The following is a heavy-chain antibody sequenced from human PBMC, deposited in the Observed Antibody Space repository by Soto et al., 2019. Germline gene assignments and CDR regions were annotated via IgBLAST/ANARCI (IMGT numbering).Heavy chain of an antibody. CDR1: GGSISDFY. V-gene: IGHV4-34*01. J-gene: IGHJ4*02. Sequence: SETLSLTCAVYGGSISDFYWTWIRQLPGKGLEWIGEINHSGSTNYNPSLKSRVAISVDTSKNQFSLNLRSVTAADTAVYYCGPRGAVADPRGYWGQGTLVTVSS. CDR2: INHSGST. CDR3: GPRGAVADPRGY. D-gene: IGHD6-19*01.